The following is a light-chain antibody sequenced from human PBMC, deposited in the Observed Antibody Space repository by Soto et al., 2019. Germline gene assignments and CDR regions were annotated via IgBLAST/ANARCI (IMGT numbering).Light chain of an antibody. V-gene: IGKV3-20*01. CDR1: QSVSSTF. CDR2: GAS. CDR3: QQYERSPPT. J-gene: IGKJ4*01. Sequence: EIVLTQSPGTLSLSPGERATLSCRASQSVSSTFLAWYQQKPGQAPSLLIYGASRRATGIPGRFSGSGSGTDFTLTISRLEPEDFAVYYCQQYERSPPTFGGVTKVEIK.